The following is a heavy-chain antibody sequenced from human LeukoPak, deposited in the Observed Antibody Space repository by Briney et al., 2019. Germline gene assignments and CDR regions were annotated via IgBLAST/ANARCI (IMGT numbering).Heavy chain of an antibody. CDR2: LYSSGLP. CDR3: AREFNWYFDL. Sequence: PSETLSLTCTVSGDSISGYYWTWIRQPAGKGLEWVGRLYSSGLPHYSPSLRSRVTMSEDTSKNQISLQLSSVTAADTGVYYCAREFNWYFDLWGRGTLVTVSS. J-gene: IGHJ2*01. CDR1: GDSISGYY. V-gene: IGHV4-4*07.